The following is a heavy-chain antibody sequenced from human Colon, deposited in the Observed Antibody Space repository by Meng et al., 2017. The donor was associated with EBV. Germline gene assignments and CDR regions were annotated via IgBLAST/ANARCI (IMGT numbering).Heavy chain of an antibody. CDR1: GDSISNNW. CDR2: IYHSGTT. CDR3: ARNGDYNPGLY. J-gene: IGHJ4*02. Sequence: VQPEEAGPGLVKPSGTLSLTCAVSGDSISNNWWSWVRQPPGKGLEWIGEIYHSGTTNYNPSLRSRVTISVDKSKNQFSLQLTSVTAADTAVYYCARNGDYNPGLYWGQGTLVTVSS. V-gene: IGHV4-4*02. D-gene: IGHD4-17*01.